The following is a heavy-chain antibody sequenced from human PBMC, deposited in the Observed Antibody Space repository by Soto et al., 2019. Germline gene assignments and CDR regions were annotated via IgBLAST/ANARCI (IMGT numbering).Heavy chain of an antibody. CDR3: AIDESGYSYGFDY. D-gene: IGHD5-18*01. J-gene: IGHJ4*02. CDR1: GHTFPHYG. V-gene: IGHV1-18*01. Sequence: QVQLVQRETEVRKPGGSGNLSCKASGHTFPHYGITWVRQAPGRGLEWMGWFSAYNGKTKYAQSLQGKVTMTTDTSTRRAYTKLRSLRSDDKAVYYSAIDESGYSYGFDYWGQGTLVTVSS. CDR2: FSAYNGKT.